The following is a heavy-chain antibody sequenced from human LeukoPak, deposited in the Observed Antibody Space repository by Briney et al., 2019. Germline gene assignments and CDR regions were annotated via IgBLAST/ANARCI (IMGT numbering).Heavy chain of an antibody. Sequence: QTGGSLRLSCAASGFTFSSYAMSWVRQAPGKGLEWASAISGSGGSTYYADSVKGLFTISRDNSKNTLHLQMNSLRAEDTAVYYCAKGLGYSGYESFDYWGQGTLVTVSS. J-gene: IGHJ4*02. CDR3: AKGLGYSGYESFDY. CDR2: ISGSGGST. CDR1: GFTFSSYA. D-gene: IGHD5-12*01. V-gene: IGHV3-23*01.